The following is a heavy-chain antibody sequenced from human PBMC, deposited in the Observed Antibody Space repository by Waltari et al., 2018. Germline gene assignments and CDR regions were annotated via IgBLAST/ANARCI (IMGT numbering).Heavy chain of an antibody. CDR2: IWYDGSNK. V-gene: IGHV3-30*18. J-gene: IGHJ4*02. CDR1: GFTFSSYG. D-gene: IGHD1-26*01. Sequence: QVQLLESGGGVVPPGRSLRLSCAASGFTFSSYGMHWVRQAPGKGLEWVAVIWYDGSNKYYADSVKGRFTISRDNSKNTLYLQMNSLRAEDTAVYYCAKHSGSYYFDYWGQGTLVTVSS. CDR3: AKHSGSYYFDY.